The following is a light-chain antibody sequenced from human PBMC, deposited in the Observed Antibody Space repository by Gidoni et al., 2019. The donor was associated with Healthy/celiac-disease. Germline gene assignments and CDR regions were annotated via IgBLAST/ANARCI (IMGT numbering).Light chain of an antibody. J-gene: IGKJ2*01. CDR2: KAS. CDR3: QQYNTFHT. V-gene: IGKV1-5*03. Sequence: DIQMTQSPSTLSASIGDRVTITCRASQSVSNWLAWFQQKPGKAPKLLMYKASSLESGVPSRFSGSGSGTEFTLTISSLQPDDFATYYCQQYNTFHTFGQXTKLEIK. CDR1: QSVSNW.